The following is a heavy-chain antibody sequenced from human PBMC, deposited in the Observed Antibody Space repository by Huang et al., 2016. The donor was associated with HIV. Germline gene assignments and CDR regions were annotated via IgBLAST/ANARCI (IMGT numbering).Heavy chain of an antibody. D-gene: IGHD6-19*01. Sequence: EVQLVESGGGLVQPGGSLRLSCVASGFTFSSYGMSWVRQGPGKGLEWVANIKQDGSEKYYVDSVKGRFTISRDNAKNSLYLQMNSLRAEDTAVYYCARGGTYSGWWQDYWGQGTLVTVSS. CDR2: IKQDGSEK. CDR1: GFTFSSYG. J-gene: IGHJ4*02. CDR3: ARGGTYSGWWQDY. V-gene: IGHV3-7*01.